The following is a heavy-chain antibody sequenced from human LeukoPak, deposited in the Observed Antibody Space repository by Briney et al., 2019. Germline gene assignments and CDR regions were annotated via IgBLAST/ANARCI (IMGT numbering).Heavy chain of an antibody. CDR3: ANKVYCSTTSCYHAGY. V-gene: IGHV4-4*02. CDR1: GESISSSNW. J-gene: IGHJ4*02. Sequence: SGTLSLTCAVSGESISSSNWWSWVRQPPGKGLEWIGEIYHSGTTNYNPSLKSRVTISIDTSRNQFSLKLTSVTAADTAVYYCANKVYCSTTSCYHAGYWGQGTLVTVSS. D-gene: IGHD2-2*01. CDR2: IYHSGTT.